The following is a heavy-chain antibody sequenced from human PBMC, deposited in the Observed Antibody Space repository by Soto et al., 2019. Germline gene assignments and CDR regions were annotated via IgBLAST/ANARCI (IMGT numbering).Heavy chain of an antibody. CDR1: GGSMRNYF. J-gene: IGHJ4*02. V-gene: IGHV4-59*01. CDR3: AAGEASSRNLAPYYLDF. CDR2: IHYSGTT. Sequence: LSLTCTVSGGSMRNYFWTWIRQPQGKGLEWSGYIHYSGTTSFFPSYNPSLRSRVTISEDTSKNQFSLKLLSVTTADTAVYFCAAGEASSRNLAPYYLDFWGQGXLVTVYS. D-gene: IGHD6-13*01.